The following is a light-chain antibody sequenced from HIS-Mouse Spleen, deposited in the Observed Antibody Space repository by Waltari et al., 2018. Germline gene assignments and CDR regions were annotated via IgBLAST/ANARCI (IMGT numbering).Light chain of an antibody. Sequence: QSVLTQPPSVSAAPGQKVTISCSGSSSNIGNNYVSWYQQLPGTAPNRLIYDNNKRPSGIPDRFSGSKSGTSATLGITGLQTGDEADYYCGTWDSSLSAVVFGGGTKLTVL. J-gene: IGLJ2*01. CDR2: DNN. CDR3: GTWDSSLSAVV. V-gene: IGLV1-51*01. CDR1: SSNIGNNY.